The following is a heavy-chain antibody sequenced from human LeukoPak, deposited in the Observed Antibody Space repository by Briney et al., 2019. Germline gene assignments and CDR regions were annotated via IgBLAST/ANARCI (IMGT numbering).Heavy chain of an antibody. CDR2: ISGSGGTT. D-gene: IGHD4-17*01. CDR3: AKDLPDYGDYIEGY. V-gene: IGHV3-23*01. CDR1: GFTFSSFA. Sequence: SGGSLRLSCAASGFTFSSFAMSSVRQAPGKGLEWDSPISGSGGTTNYADSVKGRFTFSRDNSKKMVYLQMNSLRVEDTAVYYCAKDLPDYGDYIEGYWGQGTLVTVSS. J-gene: IGHJ4*02.